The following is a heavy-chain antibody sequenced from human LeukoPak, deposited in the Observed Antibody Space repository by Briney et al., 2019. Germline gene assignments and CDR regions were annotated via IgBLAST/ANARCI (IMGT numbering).Heavy chain of an antibody. D-gene: IGHD1-26*01. CDR1: GGSFSGYY. J-gene: IGHJ4*02. Sequence: SETLSLTCAVYGGSFSGYYWSWIRQPPGKGLEWIGEINHSGSTNYNPSLKSRVTISVDTSKNQFSLKLSSVTAAGTAVYYCARGRGADFDYWGQGTLVTVSS. CDR3: ARGRGADFDY. CDR2: INHSGST. V-gene: IGHV4-34*01.